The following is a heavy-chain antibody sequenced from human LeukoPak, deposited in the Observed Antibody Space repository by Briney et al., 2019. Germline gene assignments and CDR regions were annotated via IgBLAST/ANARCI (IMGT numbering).Heavy chain of an antibody. CDR2: INGRGGST. D-gene: IGHD1-26*01. CDR1: GFTFSSYA. CDR3: AKGGVSLDP. Sequence: TGGSLRLSCAASGFTFSSYAMTWVRQAPGKGLERVSGINGRGGSTYYADSVKGRFTISRDNSKSTLYLQMNSLRAEDTAVYYCAKGGVSLDPWGQGTLVTVSS. J-gene: IGHJ5*02. V-gene: IGHV3-23*01.